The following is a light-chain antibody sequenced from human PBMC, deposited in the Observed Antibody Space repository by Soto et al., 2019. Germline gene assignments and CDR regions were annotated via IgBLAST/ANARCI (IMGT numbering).Light chain of an antibody. Sequence: QSVLTQPASVSVSPGQSITISCTGSSSDVGHSNHVSWYQQHPGKAPKLIIYGVTTRPSGISNRFSGSKSGSTAALTISGLHPEDEADYYFNSYTLSTTYVFGTGTKLTVL. CDR1: SSDVGHSNH. CDR2: GVT. J-gene: IGLJ1*01. CDR3: NSYTLSTTYV. V-gene: IGLV2-14*03.